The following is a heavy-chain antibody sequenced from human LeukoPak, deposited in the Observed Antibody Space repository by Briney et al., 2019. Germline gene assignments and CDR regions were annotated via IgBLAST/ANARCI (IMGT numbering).Heavy chain of an antibody. CDR3: ARLAAAYGMDV. V-gene: IGHV4-59*08. D-gene: IGHD6-13*01. Sequence: SETLSLTCAVYGGSFSGYYWSWIRQPPGKGLEWIGYIYYSGSTNYNPSLKSRVTISVDTSKNQFSLKLSSVTAADTAVYYCARLAAAYGMDVWGQGTTVTVSS. J-gene: IGHJ6*02. CDR2: IYYSGST. CDR1: GGSFSGYY.